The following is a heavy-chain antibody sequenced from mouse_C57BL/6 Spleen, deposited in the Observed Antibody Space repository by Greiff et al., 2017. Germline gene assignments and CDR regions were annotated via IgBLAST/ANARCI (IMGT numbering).Heavy chain of an antibody. J-gene: IGHJ4*01. CDR2: ISYDGSN. CDR3: AREGTMPMDC. D-gene: IGHD1-1*02. CDR1: GYSITSGYY. V-gene: IGHV3-6*01. Sequence: EVKLQESGPGLVKPSQSLSLTCSVTGYSITSGYYWNWIRQFPGNKLEWMGYISYDGSNNYNPSLKNRISITRDTSKNQFFLKLNSVTTEDTATYYCAREGTMPMDCWGQGTSVTVSS.